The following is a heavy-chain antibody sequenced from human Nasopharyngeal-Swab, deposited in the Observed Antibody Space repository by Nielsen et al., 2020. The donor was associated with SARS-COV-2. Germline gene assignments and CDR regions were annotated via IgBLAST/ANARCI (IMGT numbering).Heavy chain of an antibody. D-gene: IGHD6-13*01. J-gene: IGHJ4*01. V-gene: IGHV3-33*01. CDR3: ARAYSSSWYYGY. CDR2: IWYDGSNK. Sequence: GESLKISCAASGFTFSSYGMHWVRQAPGKGLEWVAVIWYDGSNKYYADSVKGRFTISRNNSKNTLYLQMNSLRAEDTAVYYCARAYSSSWYYGYWGQEPWSPSPQ. CDR1: GFTFSSYG.